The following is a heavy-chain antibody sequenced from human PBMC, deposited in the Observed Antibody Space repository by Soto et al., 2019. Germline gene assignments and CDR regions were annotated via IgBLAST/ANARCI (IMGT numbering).Heavy chain of an antibody. CDR3: AKDLRIAVAGTDYFDS. J-gene: IGHJ4*02. CDR1: GFSFSRYG. CDR2: ISYDVTNK. Sequence: PGGSLRLSCAASGFSFSRYGMHGVRQAPGKGLEWVAVISYDVTNKYYADSVKGRFTISRDNSKNTLYLQMNSLRAEDTAVYYCAKDLRIAVAGTDYFDSWGQGTLVTVSS. V-gene: IGHV3-30*18. D-gene: IGHD6-19*01.